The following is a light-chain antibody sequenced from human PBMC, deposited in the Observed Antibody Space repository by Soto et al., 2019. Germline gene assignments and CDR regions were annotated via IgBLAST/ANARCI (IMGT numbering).Light chain of an antibody. V-gene: IGKV3-11*01. CDR2: DAS. CDR1: HNVRSY. CDR3: LQRSHWPIT. J-gene: IGKJ5*01. Sequence: EIVLTQSPATLSLSPGERATLSCRASHNVRSYLAWYRQKPGQAPRILIYDASNRDAGIPAMFIRSGAGPACTRPISSLEPEDVEVDYCLQRSHWPITFGQGTRLEIK.